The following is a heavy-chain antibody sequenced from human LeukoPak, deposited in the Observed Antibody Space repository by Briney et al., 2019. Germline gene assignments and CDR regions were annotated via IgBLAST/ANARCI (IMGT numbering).Heavy chain of an antibody. D-gene: IGHD4-11*01. Sequence: PSQTLSLTCTVSGGSISSGGYYWSWIRQHPGKGLEWIGYIYYSGSTYYNPSLKSRVTISVDTSKNQFSLKLSSVTAADTAVYYCASGGSNDNWFDPWGQGTLVTVSS. CDR3: ASGGSNDNWFDP. CDR2: IYYSGST. V-gene: IGHV4-31*03. CDR1: GGSISSGGYY. J-gene: IGHJ5*02.